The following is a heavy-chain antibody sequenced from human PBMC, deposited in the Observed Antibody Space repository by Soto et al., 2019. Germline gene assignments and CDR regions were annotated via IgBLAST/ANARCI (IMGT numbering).Heavy chain of an antibody. V-gene: IGHV1-3*01. D-gene: IGHD3-10*01. CDR2: INAGNGNT. J-gene: IGHJ4*02. CDR3: ATPYYGSVSSY. Sequence: CVSQAPGQRLEWMGWINAGNGNTKYSQKFQGRVTFTRDTSATTAYMELSSLRSEDTAVYYCATPYYGSVSSYWVKGTPVTVS.